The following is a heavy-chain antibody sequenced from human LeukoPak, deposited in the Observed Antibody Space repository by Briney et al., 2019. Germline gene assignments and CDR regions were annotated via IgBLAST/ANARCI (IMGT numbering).Heavy chain of an antibody. CDR3: AKALYGSGSYSTY. J-gene: IGHJ4*02. CDR2: ISDSSDFT. V-gene: IGHV3-11*05. CDR1: GFTLSDFF. D-gene: IGHD3-10*01. Sequence: GGPLRLSCAASGFTLSDFFMTWIRQAPGKGLEWVSYISDSSDFTAYSDSVEGRFTISRDNARNSLYLQMNSLRAEDTAVYYCAKALYGSGSYSTYWGQGTLVTVSS.